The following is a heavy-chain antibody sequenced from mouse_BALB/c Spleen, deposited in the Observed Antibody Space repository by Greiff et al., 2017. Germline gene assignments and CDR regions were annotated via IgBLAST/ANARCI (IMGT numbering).Heavy chain of an antibody. J-gene: IGHJ2*01. CDR1: GFTFSSYT. CDR3: TKSTMKDYFDY. D-gene: IGHD2-4*01. V-gene: IGHV5-6-4*01. Sequence: EVKLVESGGGLVKPGGSLKLSCAASGFTFSSYTMSWVRQTPEKRLEWVATISSGGSYTYYPDSVKGRFTISRDNAKHTLYLQMSSLKSEDTAMYYCTKSTMKDYFDYWGQGTTLTVSS. CDR2: ISSGGSYT.